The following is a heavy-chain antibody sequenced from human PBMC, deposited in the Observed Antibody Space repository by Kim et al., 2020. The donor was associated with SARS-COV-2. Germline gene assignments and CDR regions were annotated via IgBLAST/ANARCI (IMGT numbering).Heavy chain of an antibody. Sequence: SETLSLTCAVYGGSFSGYYWSWIRQPPGKGLEWIGEINHSGSTNYNPSLKSRVTISVDTSKNQFSLKLSSVTAADTAVYYCARGVGYCSSTSCDQYAFDIWGQGTMVTVSS. V-gene: IGHV4-34*01. D-gene: IGHD2-2*03. CDR3: ARGVGYCSSTSCDQYAFDI. CDR1: GGSFSGYY. CDR2: INHSGST. J-gene: IGHJ3*02.